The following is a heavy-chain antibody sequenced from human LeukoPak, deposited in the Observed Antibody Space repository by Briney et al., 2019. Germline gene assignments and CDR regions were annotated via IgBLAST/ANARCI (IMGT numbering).Heavy chain of an antibody. CDR3: ATYNWNDGRIMDV. Sequence: SETLSLTCTVSGGSISSSSYYWGWIRQPPGKGLEWIGSIYYSGSTYYNPSLKSRVTISVDTSKNQFSLKLSSVTAADTAVYYCATYNWNDGRIMDVWGKGTTVTVSS. D-gene: IGHD1-1*01. CDR2: IYYSGST. J-gene: IGHJ6*04. V-gene: IGHV4-39*01. CDR1: GGSISSSSYY.